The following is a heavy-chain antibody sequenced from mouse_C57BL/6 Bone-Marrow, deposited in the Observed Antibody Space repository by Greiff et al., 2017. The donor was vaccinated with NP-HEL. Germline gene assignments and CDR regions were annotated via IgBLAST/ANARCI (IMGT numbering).Heavy chain of an antibody. CDR2: IDPENGDT. CDR3: TRLLWYSFDY. D-gene: IGHD2-1*01. Sequence: VQLKQSGAELVRPGASVKLSCTASGFNIKDDYMHWVKQRPEQGLEWIGWIDPENGDTEYASKFQGKATITADTSSNTAYLQLSSLTSEDTAVYYCTRLLWYSFDYWGQGTTLTVSS. CDR1: GFNIKDDY. V-gene: IGHV14-4*01. J-gene: IGHJ2*01.